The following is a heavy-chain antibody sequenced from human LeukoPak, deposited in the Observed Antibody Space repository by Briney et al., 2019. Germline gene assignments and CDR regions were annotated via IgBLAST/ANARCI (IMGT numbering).Heavy chain of an antibody. Sequence: GGSLRLSCAASGFTFSSYGMHWVRQAPGKGLEWVAVIWYDGSNKYYADSVKGRFTISRDNSKNTLYLQMNSLRAEDTAVYYCASQVRAGGGMDVWGQGTTVTVSS. CDR3: ASQVRAGGGMDV. V-gene: IGHV3-33*01. D-gene: IGHD1-26*01. CDR1: GFTFSSYG. J-gene: IGHJ6*02. CDR2: IWYDGSNK.